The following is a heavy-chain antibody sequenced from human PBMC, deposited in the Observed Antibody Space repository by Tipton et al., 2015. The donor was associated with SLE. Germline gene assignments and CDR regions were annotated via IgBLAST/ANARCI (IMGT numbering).Heavy chain of an antibody. D-gene: IGHD2-2*01. V-gene: IGHV4-39*07. Sequence: TLSLTCTVSGGSISSSSYYWGWIRQPPGKGLEWIGSIFYRGSTNYNPSLKSRVTISVDTSKNQFSLKLSSVTAADTAVYYCARGGGCSSTSCYRGNQRYYYYYMDVWGKGTTVTVSS. CDR2: IFYRGST. CDR3: ARGGGCSSTSCYRGNQRYYYYYMDV. CDR1: GGSISSSSYY. J-gene: IGHJ6*03.